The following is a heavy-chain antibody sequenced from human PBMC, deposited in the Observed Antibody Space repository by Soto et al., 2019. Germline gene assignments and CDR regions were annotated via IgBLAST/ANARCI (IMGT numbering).Heavy chain of an antibody. Sequence: ASVKVSCKASGYTWNNYAMHWVRQAPGQRLEWMGWINAGNGNTKYSQKFQGRVTITRDTSASTAYMELSSLRSEDTAVYYCARAVAVAADFDYWGQGTLVTVSS. CDR3: ARAVAVAADFDY. J-gene: IGHJ4*02. V-gene: IGHV1-3*01. CDR1: GYTWNNYA. CDR2: INAGNGNT. D-gene: IGHD6-19*01.